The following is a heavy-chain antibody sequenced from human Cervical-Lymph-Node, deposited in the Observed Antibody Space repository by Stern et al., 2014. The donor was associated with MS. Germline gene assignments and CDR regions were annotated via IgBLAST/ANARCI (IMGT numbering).Heavy chain of an antibody. J-gene: IGHJ4*02. CDR2: IVSIFDKA. CDR3: TREHHGGNFAS. CDR1: GASFSTNA. D-gene: IGHD4-23*01. Sequence: VQLLESGAEVKQPGSSVKVSCKASGASFSTNAIRWVRQAPGQGLEWMGAIVSIFDKANYAQRFRGRVTITADESTSTAYLDLSSLRSGDTAVYFCTREHHGGNFASWGQGTLVTVSS. V-gene: IGHV1-69*01.